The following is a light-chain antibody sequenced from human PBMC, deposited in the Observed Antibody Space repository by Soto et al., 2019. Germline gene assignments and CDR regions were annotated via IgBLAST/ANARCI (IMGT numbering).Light chain of an antibody. CDR1: SSDVGGYNY. V-gene: IGLV2-11*01. CDR3: CSDKGRYTWV. Sequence: QSALPQPRSVSGSPGQSVTISCTGTSSDVGGYNYVSWYQQHPGKAPTFMIYDVNKRPSGVPDRFPGSKSGNTGPLTISGLQAEDEAEYYCCSDKGRYTWVFGGGTQLTVL. J-gene: IGLJ3*02. CDR2: DVN.